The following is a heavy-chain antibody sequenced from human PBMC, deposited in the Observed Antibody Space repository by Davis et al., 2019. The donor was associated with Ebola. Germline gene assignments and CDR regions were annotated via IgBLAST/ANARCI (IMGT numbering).Heavy chain of an antibody. J-gene: IGHJ4*02. D-gene: IGHD4-23*01. CDR3: VRYGGDSGTSFEY. V-gene: IGHV3-30*02. CDR2: IRYDGSNK. CDR1: GFTFSSYG. Sequence: PGGSLRLSCAASGFTFSSYGMHWVRQAPGKGLEWVAFIRYDGSNKYYADSVKGRFTISRDNSKNTLYLQMNSLRAEDTAVYYCVRYGGDSGTSFEYWGQGTLVTVSS.